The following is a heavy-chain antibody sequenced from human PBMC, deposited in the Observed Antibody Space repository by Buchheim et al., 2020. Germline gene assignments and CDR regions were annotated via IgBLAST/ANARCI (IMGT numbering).Heavy chain of an antibody. CDR1: GYTFTGYY. D-gene: IGHD6-19*01. CDR2: INPNSGGT. Sequence: QVQLVQSGAEVKKPGASVKVSCKASGYTFTGYYMHWVRQAPGQGLEWMGWINPNSGGTNYAQKFQGWVTMTRATSISTAYMELSRLRSDDTAVYYCARGRQWLARSGSCHFDPWGQGTL. J-gene: IGHJ5*02. V-gene: IGHV1-2*04. CDR3: ARGRQWLARSGSCHFDP.